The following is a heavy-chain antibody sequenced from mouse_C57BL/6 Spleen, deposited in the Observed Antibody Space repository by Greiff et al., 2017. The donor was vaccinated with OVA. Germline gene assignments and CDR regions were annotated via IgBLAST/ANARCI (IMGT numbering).Heavy chain of an antibody. V-gene: IGHV1-85*01. J-gene: IGHJ1*03. CDR1: GYTFTSYD. CDR2: IYPRDGST. Sequence: VKLQESGPELVKPGASVKLSCKASGYTFTSYDINWVKQRPGQGLEWIGWIYPRDGSTKYNEKFKGKATLTVDTSSSTAYMELHSLTSEDSAVYFCARKIPSWYFDVWGTGTTVTVSS. CDR3: ARKIPSWYFDV.